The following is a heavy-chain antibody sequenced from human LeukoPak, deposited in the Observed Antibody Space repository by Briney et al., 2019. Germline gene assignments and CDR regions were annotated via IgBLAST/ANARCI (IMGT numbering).Heavy chain of an antibody. CDR3: ARESGGSYLTYYYYGMDV. Sequence: SETLSLTCAVYGGSFSGYYWSWIRQPPGKGLEWIGNVHSSGSIYYNPSLKSRVTISVDTSNNQFSLKLNSVTAADTAVYYCARESGGSYLTYYYYGMDVWGQGTTVTVSS. J-gene: IGHJ6*02. V-gene: IGHV4-34*01. CDR2: VHSSGSI. CDR1: GGSFSGYY. D-gene: IGHD1-26*01.